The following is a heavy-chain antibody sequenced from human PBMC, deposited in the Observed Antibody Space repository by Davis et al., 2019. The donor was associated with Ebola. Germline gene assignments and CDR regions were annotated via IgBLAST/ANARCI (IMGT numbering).Heavy chain of an antibody. D-gene: IGHD3-10*01. Sequence: GESLKISCAASGFTFSSYSMNWVRQAPGKGLEWVSYISSSSSTIYYADSVKGRFTISRDNAKNSLYLQMNSLRDEDTAVYYCARVEIVLLWFGESYGMDVWGQGTTVTVSS. CDR2: ISSSSSTI. CDR1: GFTFSSYS. J-gene: IGHJ6*02. V-gene: IGHV3-48*02. CDR3: ARVEIVLLWFGESYGMDV.